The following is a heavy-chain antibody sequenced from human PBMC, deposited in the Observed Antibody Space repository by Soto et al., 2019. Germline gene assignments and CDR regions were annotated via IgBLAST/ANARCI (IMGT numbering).Heavy chain of an antibody. J-gene: IGHJ4*02. CDR1: GFTFSNAW. CDR2: IKSKTDGGTT. CDR3: TTARAGRYVDWLLSHFDY. V-gene: IGHV3-15*07. D-gene: IGHD3-9*01. Sequence: GGSLRLSCAASGFTFSNAWMNWVRQAPGKGLEWVGRIKSKTDGGTTDYAAPVKGRFTISRDDSKNTLYLQMNSLKTEDTAVYYCTTARAGRYVDWLLSHFDYWAQGTLVTVSS.